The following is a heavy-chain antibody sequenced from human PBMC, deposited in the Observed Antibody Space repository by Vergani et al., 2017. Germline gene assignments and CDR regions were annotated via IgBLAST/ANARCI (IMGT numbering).Heavy chain of an antibody. V-gene: IGHV5-51*01. CDR3: AKTHDFSSLYSSYNWFDP. CDR2: IYAGDSDV. Sequence: VQLVQSGAEVKKPGESLKISCQGSGYSITNYWIAWVRQRPGIGLEWMGIIYAGDSDVRYSPSFQGQVTMSVDKSLSTAYLQWSSLKASDTATYYCAKTHDFSSLYSSYNWFDPWGQGTQVTVSS. D-gene: IGHD3-3*01. J-gene: IGHJ5*02. CDR1: GYSITNYW.